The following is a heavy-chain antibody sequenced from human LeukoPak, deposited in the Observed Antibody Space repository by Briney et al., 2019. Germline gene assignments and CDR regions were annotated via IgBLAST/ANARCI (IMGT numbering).Heavy chain of an antibody. CDR1: GGSITSYY. D-gene: IGHD3-22*01. CDR3: VRGRGDYFDSSGYYFDY. J-gene: IGHJ4*02. CDR2: IYTSGST. Sequence: SETLSLTCTVSGGSITSYYWSWIRQPAGKGLEWIGRIYTSGSTNYNPSLKSRVTMSIDTSKNQFSLKLNSVTAADTAVYYCVRGRGDYFDSSGYYFDYWGQGTLVTVSS. V-gene: IGHV4-4*07.